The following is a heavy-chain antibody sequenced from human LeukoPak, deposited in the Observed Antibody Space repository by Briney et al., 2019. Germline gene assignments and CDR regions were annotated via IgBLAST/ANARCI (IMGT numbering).Heavy chain of an antibody. CDR1: GFTFSSYS. CDR2: ISSSSSYI. D-gene: IGHD3-22*01. CDR3: ARDPFEYYYDSSGQYYFDY. V-gene: IGHV3-21*01. J-gene: IGHJ4*02. Sequence: GGSLRLSCAASGFTFSSYSMNWVRQAPGKGLEWVSSISSSSSYIYYADSVKGRFTISRDNAKNSLYLQMNSLRAEDTAVYYCARDPFEYYYDSSGQYYFDYWGQGTLVTVSS.